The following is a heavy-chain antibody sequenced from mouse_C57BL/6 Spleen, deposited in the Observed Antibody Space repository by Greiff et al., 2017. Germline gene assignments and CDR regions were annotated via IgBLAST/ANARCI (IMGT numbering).Heavy chain of an antibody. Sequence: VQLQQSGAELVRPGASVTLSCKASGYTFTDYEMHWVKQTPVHGLEWIGAIDPETGGTAYNQKFKGKAILTADTSSSTAYMELRSLTSEDSAVCYCTRWNYSSSRYAMGYRGEEASVTVSS. CDR3: TRWNYSSSRYAMGY. J-gene: IGHJ4*01. D-gene: IGHD1-1*01. CDR2: IDPETGGT. V-gene: IGHV1-15*01. CDR1: GYTFTDYE.